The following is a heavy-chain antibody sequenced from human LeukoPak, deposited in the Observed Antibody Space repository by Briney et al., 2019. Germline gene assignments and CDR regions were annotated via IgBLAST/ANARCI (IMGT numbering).Heavy chain of an antibody. CDR2: IKQDGSEK. D-gene: IGHD2-2*01. V-gene: IGHV3-7*01. CDR1: GFTFSSYW. Sequence: PGGSLRLSCAASGFTFSSYWMSWVRQAPGKGLEWVANIKQDGSEKYYVDSVKGRFTISRDNAKNSLYLQMNSLRAEDTAVYYCAREDAMDYYYYYGMDVWGQGTTVTVSS. CDR3: AREDAMDYYYYYGMDV. J-gene: IGHJ6*02.